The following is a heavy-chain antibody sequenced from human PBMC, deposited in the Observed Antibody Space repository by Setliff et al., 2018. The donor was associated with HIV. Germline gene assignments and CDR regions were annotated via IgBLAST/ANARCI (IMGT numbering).Heavy chain of an antibody. CDR1: GGSLRGYY. Sequence: TLSLTCAVYGGSLRGYYWNWIRQPPGKGLEWIGEKHHSGSSNYNPSLKSRVTMLVDASKNQFSLKLSSLTAADMAVYYCARRHDSSASFFDFWGQGTLVTVSS. CDR3: ARRHDSSASFFDF. J-gene: IGHJ4*02. CDR2: KHHSGSS. D-gene: IGHD3-22*01. V-gene: IGHV4-34*01.